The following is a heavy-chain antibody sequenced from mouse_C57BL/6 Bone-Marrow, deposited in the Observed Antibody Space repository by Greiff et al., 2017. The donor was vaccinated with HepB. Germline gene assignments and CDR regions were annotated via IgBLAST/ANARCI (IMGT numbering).Heavy chain of an antibody. CDR3: ARGDYYGSLAY. J-gene: IGHJ3*01. V-gene: IGHV5-15*01. Sequence: EVMLVESGGGLVQPGGSLKLSCAASGFTFSDYGMAWVRQAPRKGPEWVAFISNLAYSIYYADTVTGRFTISRENAKNTLYLEMSSLRSEDTAMYYCARGDYYGSLAYWGQGTLVTVSA. CDR2: ISNLAYSI. CDR1: GFTFSDYG. D-gene: IGHD1-1*01.